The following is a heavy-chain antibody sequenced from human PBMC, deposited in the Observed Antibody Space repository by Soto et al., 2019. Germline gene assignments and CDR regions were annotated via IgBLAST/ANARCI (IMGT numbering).Heavy chain of an antibody. J-gene: IGHJ5*02. CDR1: GGPLSSGSYY. CDR2: IYYSGTT. D-gene: IGHD3-9*01. Sequence: SETLSLTCTVSGGPLSSGSYYWSWIRQSPGQGLEWIGYIYYSGTTKYNPSLKSRVSISVDTSKNQFSLRLTSLSAADTAVYYCARAASTYFDLLSAFHPWGKGTLVTVSS. V-gene: IGHV4-61*01. CDR3: ARAASTYFDLLSAFHP.